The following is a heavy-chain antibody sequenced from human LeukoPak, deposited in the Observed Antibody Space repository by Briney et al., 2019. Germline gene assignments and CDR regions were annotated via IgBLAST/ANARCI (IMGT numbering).Heavy chain of an antibody. CDR1: GGSISSVDYY. Sequence: PSETLSLTCTVSGGSISSVDYYWSWIRQYPGKGLEWIGYINYRGSAYYNPSLKSRVTISVDTSKNQFSLKLTSVTAADTAVYYCARDTVPGVSFDIWGQGTMVTVSS. CDR3: ARDTVPGVSFDI. J-gene: IGHJ3*02. D-gene: IGHD3-16*01. CDR2: INYRGSA. V-gene: IGHV4-31*03.